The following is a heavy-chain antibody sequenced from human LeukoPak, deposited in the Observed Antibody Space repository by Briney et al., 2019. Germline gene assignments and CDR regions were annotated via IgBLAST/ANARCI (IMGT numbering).Heavy chain of an antibody. V-gene: IGHV4-4*02. Sequence: NPSETLSLTCAVSGGSISSSNWWSWVRQPPGKGLEWIGEIYHSGSTNYNPSLKSRVTISVDKSKNQFSLKLSSVTAADTAVYYCARTYSGSYQPYFDYWGQGTLVTVSS. CDR2: IYHSGST. D-gene: IGHD1-26*01. CDR3: ARTYSGSYQPYFDY. J-gene: IGHJ4*02. CDR1: GGSISSSNW.